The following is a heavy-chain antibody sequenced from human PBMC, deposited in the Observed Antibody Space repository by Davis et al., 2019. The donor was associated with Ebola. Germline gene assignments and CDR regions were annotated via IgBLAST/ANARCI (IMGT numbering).Heavy chain of an antibody. CDR3: ARAGIAARYYFDY. J-gene: IGHJ4*02. Sequence: SETLSLTCAVSGGSISSSNWWSWVRQPPGKGLEWIGEIYHSGSTNYNPSLKSRVTISVDKSKNQFSLKLSSVTAADTAVYYCARAGIAARYYFDYWGQGTLVTVSS. D-gene: IGHD6-13*01. CDR2: IYHSGST. CDR1: GGSISSSNW. V-gene: IGHV4-4*02.